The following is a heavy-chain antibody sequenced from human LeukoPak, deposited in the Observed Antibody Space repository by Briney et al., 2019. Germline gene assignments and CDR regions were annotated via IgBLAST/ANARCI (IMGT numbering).Heavy chain of an antibody. V-gene: IGHV3-7*03. CDR3: ARYCSGGSCFDY. D-gene: IGHD2-15*01. J-gene: IGHJ4*02. Sequence: SGGSLRLSCAGSGFTFSTYWMSWVRQAPGKGLEWVANINQDGGENYYVDSVKGRFTISRDNAKNSLYLQMNSLRAEDTAVYYCARYCSGGSCFDYWGQGTLVTVSS. CDR1: GFTFSTYW. CDR2: INQDGGEN.